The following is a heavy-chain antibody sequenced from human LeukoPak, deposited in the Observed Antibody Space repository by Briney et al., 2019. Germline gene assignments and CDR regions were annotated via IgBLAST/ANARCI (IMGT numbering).Heavy chain of an antibody. CDR3: AKDPYYYGSGSDFDY. J-gene: IGHJ4*02. CDR1: GFIFSIYA. Sequence: GGSLRLSCAAAGFIFSIYAMSWVRQAPGKGLEWVSAISGSGGSTYYADSVKGRLTISRDNSKNTLYLQMNSLRAEDTAVYYCAKDPYYYGSGSDFDYWGQGTLVTVSS. V-gene: IGHV3-23*01. D-gene: IGHD3-10*01. CDR2: ISGSGGST.